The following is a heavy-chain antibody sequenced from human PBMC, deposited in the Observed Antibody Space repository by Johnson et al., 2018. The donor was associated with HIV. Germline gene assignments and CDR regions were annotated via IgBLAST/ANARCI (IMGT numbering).Heavy chain of an antibody. CDR1: GFTVSSNY. CDR2: IYSGGST. Sequence: MQLVESGGGVVQPGRSLRLSCAASGFTVSSNYMTWVRQAPGKGLAWVSVIYSGGSTYYADSVKGRFTISRDNSKNTLYLQMNSLRAEDTAVYYCARASHSSGWYGRLGDAFDIWGQGTMVTVSS. CDR3: ARASHSSGWYGRLGDAFDI. D-gene: IGHD6-19*01. J-gene: IGHJ3*02. V-gene: IGHV3-53*01.